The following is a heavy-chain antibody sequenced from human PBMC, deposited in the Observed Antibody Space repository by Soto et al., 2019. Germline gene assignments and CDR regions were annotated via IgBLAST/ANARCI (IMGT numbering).Heavy chain of an antibody. V-gene: IGHV3-30*18. CDR1: GFTFSSYG. Sequence: PGGSLRLSCAASGFTFSSYGMHWVRQAPGKGLEWVAVISYDGSNKYYADSVKGRFTISRDNSKNTLYLQMNSLRAEDTAVYYCAKVQISGEYYFGYWGQGTLVTVSS. D-gene: IGHD1-26*01. J-gene: IGHJ4*02. CDR2: ISYDGSNK. CDR3: AKVQISGEYYFGY.